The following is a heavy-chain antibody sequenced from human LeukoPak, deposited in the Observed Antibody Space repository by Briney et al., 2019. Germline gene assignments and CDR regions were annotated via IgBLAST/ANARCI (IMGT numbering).Heavy chain of an antibody. Sequence: ASVKVSCDASGFTFTNYYITWVRQAPGQGLEWKGLISAYNGKTNYAQNLQDRVTMITDTTTSTAYMEVRSLRSDDTAVYYCARVDNYDSGTYYMDWLDPWGQGTLVTVSS. CDR2: ISAYNGKT. V-gene: IGHV1-18*01. D-gene: IGHD3-10*01. CDR1: GFTFTNYY. J-gene: IGHJ5*02. CDR3: ARVDNYDSGTYYMDWLDP.